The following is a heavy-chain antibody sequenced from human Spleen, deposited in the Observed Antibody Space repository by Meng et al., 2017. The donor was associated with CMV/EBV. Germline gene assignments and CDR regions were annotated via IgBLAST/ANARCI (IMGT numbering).Heavy chain of an antibody. J-gene: IGHJ5*02. Sequence: LSCAASGFTFSTYDMHWVRQVTGKGLEWVSGINTAGVTFYPGSVKGRFTISRENAKNSVYLQMNSLRVGDTAVYYCVRGLRGGFDPWGQGTLVTVSS. D-gene: IGHD3-10*01. CDR1: GFTFSTYD. V-gene: IGHV3-13*01. CDR2: INTAGVT. CDR3: VRGLRGGFDP.